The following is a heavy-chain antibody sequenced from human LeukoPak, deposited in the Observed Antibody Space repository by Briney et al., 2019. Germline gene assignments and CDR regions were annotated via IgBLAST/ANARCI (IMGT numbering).Heavy chain of an antibody. D-gene: IGHD5-12*01. CDR2: INHSGST. J-gene: IGHJ5*02. V-gene: IGHV4-34*01. CDR3: ASHLVATAWFDP. CDR1: GGSFSGYY. Sequence: SETLSLTCAVYGGSFSGYYWSWIRQPPGKGLEWIGEINHSGSTNYNPSLKSRVTISVDTSKNQFSLKLTSVTAADTAVYFCASHLVATAWFDPWGQGTLVTVSS.